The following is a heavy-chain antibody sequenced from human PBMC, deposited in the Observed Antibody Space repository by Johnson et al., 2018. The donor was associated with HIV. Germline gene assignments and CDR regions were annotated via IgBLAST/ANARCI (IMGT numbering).Heavy chain of an antibody. J-gene: IGHJ3*02. D-gene: IGHD3/OR15-3a*01. V-gene: IGHV3-30*18. CDR1: GFTFSNYG. Sequence: QVQLVESGGDVVQPGGSLRLSCTASGFTFSNYGMHWVRQAPGKGLEWVAVISFDGSNKYYADSVKGLSTISRDNSNNALFLQMNSRRADDTGVYYCAKDKFMFLDNPVDAFDIWGQGSIVTIAS. CDR3: AKDKFMFLDNPVDAFDI. CDR2: ISFDGSNK.